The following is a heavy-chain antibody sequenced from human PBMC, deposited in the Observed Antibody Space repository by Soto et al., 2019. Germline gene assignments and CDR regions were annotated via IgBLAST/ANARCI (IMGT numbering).Heavy chain of an antibody. Sequence: GGSLRLSCAASGFTFSSYSMNWVRQAPGKGLEWVSYISSSSSTIYYADSVKGRFTISRDNAKNSLYLQMNSLRAEDTAVYYCARDRYRSVDYWGQGTLVTVSS. CDR2: ISSSSSTI. CDR3: ARDRYRSVDY. J-gene: IGHJ4*02. D-gene: IGHD1-1*01. CDR1: GFTFSSYS. V-gene: IGHV3-48*01.